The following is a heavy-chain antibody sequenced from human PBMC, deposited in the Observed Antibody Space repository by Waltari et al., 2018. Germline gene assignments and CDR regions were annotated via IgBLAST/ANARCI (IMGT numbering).Heavy chain of an antibody. CDR2: INGDGGRT. Sequence: EVQLVESGGGLVQPGGSLRLSCAASGFTFSSYWMHWVRQAPGKGLVWVSRINGDGGRTYYADSVKGRFTISRDNAKNTLYLQMNSLSAEDTAIYYCARGHLTGYCNDYWGQGTLVTVSS. CDR3: ARGHLTGYCNDY. D-gene: IGHD3-9*01. V-gene: IGHV3-74*01. J-gene: IGHJ4*02. CDR1: GFTFSSYW.